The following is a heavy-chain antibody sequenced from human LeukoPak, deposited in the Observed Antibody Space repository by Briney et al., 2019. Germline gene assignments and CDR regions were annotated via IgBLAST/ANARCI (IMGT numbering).Heavy chain of an antibody. V-gene: IGHV3-23*01. CDR3: AKDSEWYSSSSGAFDI. CDR2: ISGSGGST. D-gene: IGHD6-6*01. Sequence: GSLRLSCAASGFTFSSYAMSWVRQAPGKGLEWVSAISGSGGSTYYADSVKGRFTISRDNSKNTLYLQMNSLRAEDTAVYYCAKDSEWYSSSSGAFDIWGQGTMVTVSS. J-gene: IGHJ3*02. CDR1: GFTFSSYA.